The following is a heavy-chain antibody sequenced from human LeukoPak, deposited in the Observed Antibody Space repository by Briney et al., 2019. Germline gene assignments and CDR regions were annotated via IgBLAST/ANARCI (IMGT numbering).Heavy chain of an antibody. CDR1: GFTFSSYG. D-gene: IGHD2-2*01. Sequence: GGSLRLSCAASGFTFSSYGMHWVRQAPGKGLEWVAVISYDGSNKYYADSVKGRFTISRDNSKNTLYLQMNSLRAEDTAVYYCARVRGYCSSTSCLHYYYYYGMDVWGQGTTVTVSS. CDR3: ARVRGYCSSTSCLHYYYYYGMDV. V-gene: IGHV3-30*03. CDR2: ISYDGSNK. J-gene: IGHJ6*02.